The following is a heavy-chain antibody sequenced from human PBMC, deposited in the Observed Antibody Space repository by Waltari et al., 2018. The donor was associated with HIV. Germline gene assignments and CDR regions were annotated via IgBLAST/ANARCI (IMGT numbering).Heavy chain of an antibody. V-gene: IGHV4-39*01. CDR1: GGSISSSSYY. D-gene: IGHD1-26*01. CDR2: IYYSGST. Sequence: QLQLQESGPGLVKPSETLSLTCTVSGGSISSSSYYWGWIRQPPGKGLEWIGSIYYSGSTYYNPSLKSRVTISVDTSKNQFSLKLSSVTAADTAVYYCAKHEVGATGHYYYGMDVWGQGTTVTVSS. J-gene: IGHJ6*02. CDR3: AKHEVGATGHYYYGMDV.